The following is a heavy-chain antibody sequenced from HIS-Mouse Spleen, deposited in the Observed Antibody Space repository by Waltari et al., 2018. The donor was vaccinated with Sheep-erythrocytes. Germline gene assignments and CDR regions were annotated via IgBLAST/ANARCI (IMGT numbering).Heavy chain of an antibody. CDR1: GFTFSSYS. D-gene: IGHD1-1*01. CDR2: FCGSSSYI. CDR3: ARDTGTDAFDI. Sequence: EVQLVESGGGLVKPGGSLRLSCAASGFTFSSYSMNWVRQAPGKGLGWGSSFCGSSSYINYADSVKGRFTISRDNAKNSLYLQMNGLRAEDTAVYYCARDTGTDAFDIWGQGTMVTVSS. V-gene: IGHV3-21*01. J-gene: IGHJ3*02.